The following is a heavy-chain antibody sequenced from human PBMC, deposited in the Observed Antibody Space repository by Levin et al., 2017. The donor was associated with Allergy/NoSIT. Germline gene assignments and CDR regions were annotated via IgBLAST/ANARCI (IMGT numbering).Heavy chain of an antibody. V-gene: IGHV3-7*01. CDR2: IKQDGSEE. J-gene: IGHJ4*02. CDR1: GFTFSTYW. Sequence: PGGSLRLSCAASGFTFSTYWMSWVRQAPVKGLEWVANIKQDGSEEYYVDSVKGRFTISRDNAKSSLYLQMSSLRAEDTAVYYCATFPRYGADYCSGGSCYGRLNYFEHWGQGTLVTVSS. D-gene: IGHD2-15*01. CDR3: ATFPRYGADYCSGGSCYGRLNYFEH.